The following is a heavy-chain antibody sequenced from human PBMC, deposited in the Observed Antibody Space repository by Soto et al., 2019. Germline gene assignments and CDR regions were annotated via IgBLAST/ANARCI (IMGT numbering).Heavy chain of an antibody. CDR3: ARFIGTAAAGSWFDP. Sequence: PSETLSLTCTVSGGSVSSYYWSWIRQPPGKGLEWIGYIYYSGSTNYNPSLKSRVTISVDTSKNQFSLKLSSVTAADTAVYYCARFIGTAAAGSWFDPWGQGTLVTVSS. V-gene: IGHV4-59*02. D-gene: IGHD6-13*01. J-gene: IGHJ5*02. CDR1: GGSVSSYY. CDR2: IYYSGST.